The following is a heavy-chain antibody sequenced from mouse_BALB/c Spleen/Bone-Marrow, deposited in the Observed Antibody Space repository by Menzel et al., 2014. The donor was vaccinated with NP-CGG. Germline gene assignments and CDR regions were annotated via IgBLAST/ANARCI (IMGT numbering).Heavy chain of an antibody. Sequence: EVQVVESGGGLVQPGGSLKLSCAASGFTFSSYGMSWVRQTPDKRLELVATINTNGGNTYYPDSVKGRLTISRDNAKNTLYLQMSSLKSEDTAMYYCARGLDYWGQGTTLTVSS. J-gene: IGHJ2*01. CDR3: ARGLDY. CDR1: GFTFSSYG. CDR2: INTNGGNT. V-gene: IGHV5-6-3*01.